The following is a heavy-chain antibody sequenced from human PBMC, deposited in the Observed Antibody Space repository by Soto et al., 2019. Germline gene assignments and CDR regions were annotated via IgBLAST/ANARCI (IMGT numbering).Heavy chain of an antibody. J-gene: IGHJ4*02. V-gene: IGHV3-23*01. CDR2: ISGSGGST. Sequence: AGGSLRLSCAASGFTFSSYAMSWVRQAPGKGLEWVSAISGSGGSTYYADSVKGRFTISRDNSENTLYLQMNSLRAEDTAVYYCAKDRTRYSSSWYPFLPAGDFDYWGQGTLVTVSS. CDR1: GFTFSSYA. CDR3: AKDRTRYSSSWYPFLPAGDFDY. D-gene: IGHD6-13*01.